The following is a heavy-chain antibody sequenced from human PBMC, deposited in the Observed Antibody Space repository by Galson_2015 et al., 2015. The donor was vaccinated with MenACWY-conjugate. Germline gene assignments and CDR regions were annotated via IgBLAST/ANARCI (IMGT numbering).Heavy chain of an antibody. CDR1: GFTFSSYA. J-gene: IGHJ2*01. D-gene: IGHD1-1*01. CDR2: MSSDGSNE. Sequence: SLRLSCAASGFTFSSYAMHWVRQAPGKGLEWVAVMSSDGSNEYYADSVKGRFTISRDNSKNTLYLQMNSLRAEDTAVHYCARGNDRSSYFDLWFRGPLVPVSS. CDR3: ARGNDRSSYFDL. V-gene: IGHV3-30*03.